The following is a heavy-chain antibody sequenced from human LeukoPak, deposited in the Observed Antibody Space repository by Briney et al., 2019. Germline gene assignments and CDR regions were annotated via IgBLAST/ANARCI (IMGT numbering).Heavy chain of an antibody. J-gene: IGHJ4*02. CDR3: ARESSSAWPYYFDF. Sequence: GGSLRLSCAASGFTFSSYWMTGVRQAPGRGLEWVANIKQDGSEKYYLDSVKGRFTISRDNAKNSLFLQMNSLRAEDTSVYYCARESSSAWPYYFDFWGQGTLVTVSS. CDR2: IKQDGSEK. D-gene: IGHD6-19*01. CDR1: GFTFSSYW. V-gene: IGHV3-7*01.